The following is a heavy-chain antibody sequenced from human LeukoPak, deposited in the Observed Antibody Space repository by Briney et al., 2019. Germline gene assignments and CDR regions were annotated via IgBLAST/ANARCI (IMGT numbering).Heavy chain of an antibody. V-gene: IGHV3-66*01. CDR3: ARALPSSSHTSFDY. CDR2: IYSSGTT. J-gene: IGHJ4*02. CDR1: GFTVSSEY. D-gene: IGHD2-2*01. Sequence: GGSLRLSCAASGFTVSSEYMSWVRQAPGKGLEWVSIIYSSGTTYYADSVKGRFTISRDISKNTVYLQMNNLRAEDTALFYCARALPSSSHTSFDYWGQGALVTVSS.